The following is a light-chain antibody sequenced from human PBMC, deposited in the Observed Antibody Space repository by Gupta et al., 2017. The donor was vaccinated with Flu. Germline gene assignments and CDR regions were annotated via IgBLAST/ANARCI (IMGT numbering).Light chain of an antibody. J-gene: IGKJ5*01. CDR2: LNS. CDR3: MQALKTPIT. Sequence: DILLTQSPLSLSVTPGEPASISCTSTQSLIYKNGNNHLDWYLQRPGQSPQLLIYLNSRRASGVPDRFRGSGSGTGFTLMISRVEAEDVGTYYCMQALKTPITFGQGTRLEI. CDR1: QSLIYKNGNNH. V-gene: IGKV2-28*01.